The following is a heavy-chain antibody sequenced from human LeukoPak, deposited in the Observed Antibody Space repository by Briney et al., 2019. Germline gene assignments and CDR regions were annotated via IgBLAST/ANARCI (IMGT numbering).Heavy chain of an antibody. CDR2: IYYSGST. CDR1: GGLISSSSYY. V-gene: IGHV4-39*01. J-gene: IGHJ4*02. Sequence: SETLSLTCTVSGGLISSSSYYWGWIRQPPGKGLEWIGSIYYSGSTYYNPSLKSRVTISVDTSKNQFSLKLSSVTAADTAVYYCARPVDKAESFDYWGQGTLVTVSS. D-gene: IGHD5-12*01. CDR3: ARPVDKAESFDY.